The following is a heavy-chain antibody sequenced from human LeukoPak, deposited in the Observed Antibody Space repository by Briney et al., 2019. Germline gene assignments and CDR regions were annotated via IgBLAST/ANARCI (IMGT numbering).Heavy chain of an antibody. CDR2: INSDGSGT. Sequence: GGSLRLSCAASGFTFSSYWMYWVRQAPGKGLVWVSRINSDGSGTSYADSVKGRFTISRDNAKNTMFLQMNSLRAEDTAVYYCARGYSGSGSPYWGQGTLVTVSS. V-gene: IGHV3-74*01. J-gene: IGHJ4*02. CDR1: GFTFSSYW. D-gene: IGHD3-10*01. CDR3: ARGYSGSGSPY.